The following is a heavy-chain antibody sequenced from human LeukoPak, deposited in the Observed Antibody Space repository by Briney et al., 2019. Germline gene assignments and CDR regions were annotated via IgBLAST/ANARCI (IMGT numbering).Heavy chain of an antibody. D-gene: IGHD6-6*01. CDR2: INHSGST. Sequence: SETLSLTCAVYGGSFSGYYWSWIRQPPGKGLEWIGEINHSGSTNYNPSLKSRVTISVDTSKNQFSLKLSSVTAADTAVYYCARHVLPRDSSSSRGGWFDPWGQGTLVTVSS. CDR1: GGSFSGYY. J-gene: IGHJ5*02. CDR3: ARHVLPRDSSSSRGGWFDP. V-gene: IGHV4-34*01.